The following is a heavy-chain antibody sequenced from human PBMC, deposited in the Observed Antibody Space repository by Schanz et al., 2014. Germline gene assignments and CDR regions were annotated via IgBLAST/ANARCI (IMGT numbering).Heavy chain of an antibody. J-gene: IGHJ5*01. D-gene: IGHD6-6*01. CDR2: INSNSGDP. CDR1: GYSFSDFP. V-gene: IGHV7-4-1*02. CDR3: AREARCFDS. Sequence: QVQLVQSASELKTPGASVRVSCKASGYSFSDFPINWVRQAPGQGLEWMGWINSNSGDPTYAQGFTGRFVFSLDTSVSTADLQISSLKAEDTAIYYCAREARCFDSWGQGTLVTVSS.